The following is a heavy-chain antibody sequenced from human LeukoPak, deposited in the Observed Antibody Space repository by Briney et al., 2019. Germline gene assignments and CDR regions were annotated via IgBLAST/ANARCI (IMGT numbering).Heavy chain of an antibody. CDR1: GVSISSYY. Sequence: SETLSLTCTVSGVSISSYYWSWIRQPPGKGLEWIGYIYYSGSTNYNPSLKSRVTISVDTSKNQFSLKLSSVTAADTAVYYCARDRALGPFDYWGQGTLVTVSS. CDR2: IYYSGST. CDR3: ARDRALGPFDY. J-gene: IGHJ4*02. V-gene: IGHV4-59*01. D-gene: IGHD3-16*01.